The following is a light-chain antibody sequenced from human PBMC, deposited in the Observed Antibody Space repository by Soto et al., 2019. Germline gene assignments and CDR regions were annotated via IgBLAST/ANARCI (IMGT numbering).Light chain of an antibody. J-gene: IGKJ1*01. Sequence: DIQMTQSPSSLSASVGDRVTITCRASQSISSYLNWYQQKPGKAPKLLIYAASSLQGGVPSRFSGSGSGTDFTLTISSLQPEDFAPYYCLQSYSAPRTFGQGTKVDIK. CDR2: AAS. V-gene: IGKV1-39*01. CDR1: QSISSY. CDR3: LQSYSAPRT.